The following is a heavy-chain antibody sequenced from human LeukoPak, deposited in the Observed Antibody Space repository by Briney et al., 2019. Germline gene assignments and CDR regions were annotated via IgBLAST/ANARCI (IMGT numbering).Heavy chain of an antibody. CDR3: ARDRSYCGGDCSAYDAFDI. CDR1: GFTFSSYS. CDR2: ISSSSSYI. J-gene: IGHJ3*02. D-gene: IGHD2-21*02. V-gene: IGHV3-21*01. Sequence: GGSLRLSCAASGFTFSSYSMNWVRQAPGKGLEWVSSISSSSSYIYYADSVKGRFTISRDNAKNSLYLQMNSLRAEDTAVYYCARDRSYCGGDCSAYDAFDIWGQGIMVTVSS.